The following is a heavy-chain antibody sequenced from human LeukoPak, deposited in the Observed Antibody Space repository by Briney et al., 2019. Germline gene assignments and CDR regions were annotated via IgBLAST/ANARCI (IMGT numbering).Heavy chain of an antibody. CDR2: IYTSGST. CDR1: GGSISSGSYY. D-gene: IGHD7-27*01. J-gene: IGHJ5*02. Sequence: PSETLSLTCTVSGGSISSGSYYWSWIRQPAGKGLECIGRIYTSGSTNYNPSLKSRVTISVDTSKNQFSLKLSSVTAADTAVYYCARQLGKNWFDPWGQGTLVTVSS. V-gene: IGHV4-61*02. CDR3: ARQLGKNWFDP.